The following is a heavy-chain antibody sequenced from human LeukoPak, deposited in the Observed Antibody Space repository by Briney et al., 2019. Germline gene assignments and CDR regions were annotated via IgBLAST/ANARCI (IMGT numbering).Heavy chain of an antibody. CDR1: GFTFSSYA. CDR2: ISGSGGST. D-gene: IGHD2-2*01. J-gene: IGHJ4*02. V-gene: IGHV3-23*01. Sequence: GGSLRLSCAASGFTFSSYAMSWVRQAPGKGLEWVSAISGSGGSTYYADSVKGRFTISRDNSKNTLYLQMNSLRAEDTAVYYCAKAREYQLPNRWTVTTPFDYWGQGTLVTVSS. CDR3: AKAREYQLPNRWTVTTPFDY.